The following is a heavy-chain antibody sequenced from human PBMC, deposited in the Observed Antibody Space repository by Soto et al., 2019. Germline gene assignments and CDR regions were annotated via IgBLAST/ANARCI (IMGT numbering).Heavy chain of an antibody. CDR3: AREGTTVTTRYYYYYYMDV. CDR2: IYYSGST. Sequence: LSLTCTVSGGSISSGGYYWSWIRQHPGKGLEWIGYIYYSGSTYYNPSLKSRVTISVDTSKNQFSLKLSSVTAADTAVYYCAREGTTVTTRYYYYYYMDVWGKGTTVTVSS. D-gene: IGHD4-4*01. J-gene: IGHJ6*03. CDR1: GGSISSGGYY. V-gene: IGHV4-31*03.